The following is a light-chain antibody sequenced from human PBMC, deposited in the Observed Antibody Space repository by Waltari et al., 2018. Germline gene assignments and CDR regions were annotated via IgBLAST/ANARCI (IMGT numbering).Light chain of an antibody. V-gene: IGKV3-20*01. Sequence: ELVLPQSPGTLSLSPGERVTLSCRASQSVRSTYLAWYQQKPGQAPRLLIYGASTRATGIPDRFSGSGSGTDFTLTISRLEPEDFAVYYCQQYGTSPYTFGQGTKLEI. CDR2: GAS. CDR1: QSVRSTY. CDR3: QQYGTSPYT. J-gene: IGKJ2*01.